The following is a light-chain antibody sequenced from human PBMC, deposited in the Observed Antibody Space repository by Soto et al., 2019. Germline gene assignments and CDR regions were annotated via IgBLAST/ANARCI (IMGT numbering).Light chain of an antibody. V-gene: IGLV2-8*01. CDR3: TSYACTYRFFYV. Sequence: QSVLTQPPSASGSPGQSVTISCTGTSSDVGAYNYVSWYQQLPGKAPKLIIYEVSKRPSGVPDRFSGSKSGNTASLTVSGLQAEDESYYYCTSYACTYRFFYVFGTGTKVPDL. CDR1: SSDVGAYNY. J-gene: IGLJ1*01. CDR2: EVS.